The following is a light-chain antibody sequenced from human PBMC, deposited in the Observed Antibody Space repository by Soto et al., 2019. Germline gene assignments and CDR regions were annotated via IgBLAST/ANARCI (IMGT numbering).Light chain of an antibody. CDR3: ATWDYSLTGEV. CDR1: SSNIGNNY. V-gene: IGLV1-51*01. CDR2: DNN. Sequence: QSVLTQPPSVSAAPGQKVTISCSGSSSNIGNNYVSWYQQLPGTAPKLLIYDNNKRPSGIPDRFSGSKSGTLGTLDITGLQTGDEADYYCATWDYSLTGEVFGGGTKLTVL. J-gene: IGLJ2*01.